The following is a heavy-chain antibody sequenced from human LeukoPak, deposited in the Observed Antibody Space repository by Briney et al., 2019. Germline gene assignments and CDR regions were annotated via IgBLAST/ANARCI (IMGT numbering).Heavy chain of an antibody. D-gene: IGHD2-2*01. CDR3: AKVRDIIVVPASNPLDY. Sequence: PGGSLRLSCAASGFTFSSYALNWVRQAPGKGLEWVSVISGSGSRTYYADSVQGRFTISRDNSKNTLYLQMNSLRVEDTAVYYCAKVRDIIVVPASNPLDYWAREPWSPSPQ. J-gene: IGHJ4*02. CDR1: GFTFSSYA. CDR2: ISGSGSRT. V-gene: IGHV3-23*01.